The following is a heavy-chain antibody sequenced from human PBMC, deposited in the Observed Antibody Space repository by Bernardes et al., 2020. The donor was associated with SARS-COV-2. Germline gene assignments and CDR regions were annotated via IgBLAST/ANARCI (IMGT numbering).Heavy chain of an antibody. Sequence: GSLSLSCAASGFTFSTYYMSWVRQAPGKGLEWLASIKEDGGEKSYVDSVKGRFNISRDNAKNSLYLQMNSLRGEDTAVYYCVPSSSVRGGLDYWGQGTLVTVSS. J-gene: IGHJ4*02. CDR3: VPSSSVRGGLDY. CDR2: IKEDGGEK. D-gene: IGHD6-25*01. CDR1: GFTFSTYY. V-gene: IGHV3-7*03.